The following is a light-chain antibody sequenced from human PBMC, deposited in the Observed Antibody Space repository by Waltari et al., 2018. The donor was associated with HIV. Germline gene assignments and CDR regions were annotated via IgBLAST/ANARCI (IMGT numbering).Light chain of an antibody. Sequence: QSALTQPPSASGSPGQSVNLSCPGGDNHINDYNYVSWYQQHSDKPPKLIIFEVTKRPSGVPDRFSGSKSGNTASLFVSGLQPEDEATYFCSSFAGTNKLFGGGTKLTVL. CDR1: DNHINDYNY. CDR2: EVT. V-gene: IGLV2-8*01. J-gene: IGLJ2*01. CDR3: SSFAGTNKL.